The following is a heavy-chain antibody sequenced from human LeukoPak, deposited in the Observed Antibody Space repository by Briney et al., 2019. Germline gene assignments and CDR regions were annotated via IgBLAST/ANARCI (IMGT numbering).Heavy chain of an antibody. CDR3: ARASGGYRLPNWFDP. V-gene: IGHV4-59*01. Sequence: SETLSLTCTVSGGSISSYYWSWIRQPPGKGLEWIGYIYYSGSTNYNPSLKSRVTISVDTSKNQFSLKLSSVTAADTAVYYCARASGGYRLPNWFDPWGQGTLVTVSS. CDR2: IYYSGST. J-gene: IGHJ5*02. CDR1: GGSISSYY. D-gene: IGHD2-2*01.